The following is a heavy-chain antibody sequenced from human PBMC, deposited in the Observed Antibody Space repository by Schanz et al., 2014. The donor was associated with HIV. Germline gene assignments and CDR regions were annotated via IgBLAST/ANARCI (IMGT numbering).Heavy chain of an antibody. D-gene: IGHD3-22*01. J-gene: IGHJ4*02. CDR1: GGSISTGGYY. CDR3: ARTNYYDTSILDS. Sequence: QVQLRASGPGLVKPSQTLSLTCTVSGGSISTGGYYWSWIRQPPGKGLEWIGYIFYSGSTNYKSSLKSRVTISVDTTKEQFSLKRGSVTAADTAVYYCARTNYYDTSILDSWGQGTLVTVSS. V-gene: IGHV4-30-4*01. CDR2: IFYSGST.